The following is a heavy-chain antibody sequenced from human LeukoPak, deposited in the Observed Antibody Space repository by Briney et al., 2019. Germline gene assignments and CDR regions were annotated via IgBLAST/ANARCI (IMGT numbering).Heavy chain of an antibody. CDR3: ARLYGDSSGTFFDH. J-gene: IGHJ4*02. CDR2: ISSSGHLI. CDR1: GFTFSHYE. V-gene: IGHV3-48*03. D-gene: IGHD6-19*01. Sequence: GGSLRLSCAASGFTFSHYEMNWVRQAPGKGLEWVSYISSSGHLIYYADSVKGRFTFSRDNAKNSLYLQMNSLRVEDTAVYYCARLYGDSSGTFFDHWGQGTLVTVSS.